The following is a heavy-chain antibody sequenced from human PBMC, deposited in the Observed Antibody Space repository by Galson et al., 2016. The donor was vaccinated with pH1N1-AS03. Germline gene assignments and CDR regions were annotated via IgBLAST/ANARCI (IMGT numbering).Heavy chain of an antibody. CDR3: ARGHVDTTLAVDC. Sequence: YNPSLKSRVSISVDTSKNQFSLQLKSVTAGDTAVYFCARGHVDTTLAVDCWGQGTPVTVSS. J-gene: IGHJ4*02. D-gene: IGHD5-18*01. V-gene: IGHV4-61*02.